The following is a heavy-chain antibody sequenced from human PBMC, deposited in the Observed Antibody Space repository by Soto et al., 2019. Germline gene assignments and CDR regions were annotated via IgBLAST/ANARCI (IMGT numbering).Heavy chain of an antibody. CDR3: AGSWCDFWSGSIDY. CDR1: GYTFTSYG. Sequence: QVQLVQSGAEVKKPGASVKVSCKASGYTFTSYGISWVRQAPGQGLEWMGWISAYNGNTNYAQKLQGRVTMTTDTSTSTAYMALRRLREDATDVYYWAGSWCDFWSGSIDYWGQGTLVTVSS. V-gene: IGHV1-18*01. D-gene: IGHD3-3*01. J-gene: IGHJ4*02. CDR2: ISAYNGNT.